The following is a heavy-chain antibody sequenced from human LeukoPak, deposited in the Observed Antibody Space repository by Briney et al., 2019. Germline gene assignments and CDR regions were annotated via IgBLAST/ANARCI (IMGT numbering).Heavy chain of an antibody. CDR3: ARLGPGGHGEFDY. V-gene: IGHV4-61*02. CDR1: GGSISSANYY. D-gene: IGHD3-10*01. Sequence: SETLSLTCTVSGGSISSANYYWSWIRQPAGKGLEWIGRISTSGSTKYNPSLKSRVTISIDTSKNQFSLKLTSVTPADTAVYYCARLGPGGHGEFDYWGQGTLVTVSS. CDR2: ISTSGST. J-gene: IGHJ4*02.